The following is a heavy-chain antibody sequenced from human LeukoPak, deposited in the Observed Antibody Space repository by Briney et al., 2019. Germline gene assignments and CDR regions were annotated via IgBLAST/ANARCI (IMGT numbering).Heavy chain of an antibody. D-gene: IGHD6-13*01. V-gene: IGHV3-64D*06. CDR2: ISGNGDST. J-gene: IGHJ4*02. CDR3: VKGGIAAAENYFDY. Sequence: GGSLRLSCSASGFTFRSYAMHWVRQAPGKGLEYVSAISGNGDSTYYADSMKGTFTISRDNSKNTLYLQMRSLRAEDTAVYYCVKGGIAAAENYFDYWGQGTLVTVSS. CDR1: GFTFRSYA.